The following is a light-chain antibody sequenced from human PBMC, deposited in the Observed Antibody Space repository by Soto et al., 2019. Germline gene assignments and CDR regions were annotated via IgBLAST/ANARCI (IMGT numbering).Light chain of an antibody. CDR2: GAS. CDR3: HQYASSVT. J-gene: IGKJ1*01. V-gene: IGKV3-20*01. Sequence: EILLTQSPDSLSLSPEDRATLSCRASQSFSSTFFAWYQQKPGQAPRLLIYGASSRATGIPDRFSGSGSGTDFTLTISRLEPEDFAVYYCHQYASSVTFGQGTKVEIK. CDR1: QSFSSTF.